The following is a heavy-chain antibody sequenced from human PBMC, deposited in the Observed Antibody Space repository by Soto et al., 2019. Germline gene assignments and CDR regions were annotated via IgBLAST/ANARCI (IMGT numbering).Heavy chain of an antibody. CDR2: IIPIFGTA. Sequence: ASVKVSCKASGGTFSSYAISWVRQAPGQGLEWMGGIIPIFGTANYAQKFQGRVTITADESTSTAYMELSSLRSEDTAVYYCARGDTAMVSPSSLYYYGMGVWGQGTTVTVSS. V-gene: IGHV1-69*13. CDR1: GGTFSSYA. J-gene: IGHJ6*02. D-gene: IGHD5-18*01. CDR3: ARGDTAMVSPSSLYYYGMGV.